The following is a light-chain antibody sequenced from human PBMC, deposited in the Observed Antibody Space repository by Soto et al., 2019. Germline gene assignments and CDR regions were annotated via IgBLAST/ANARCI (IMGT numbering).Light chain of an antibody. CDR3: AAWDDSLRGVV. Sequence: QSVLTQPPSAXGTXXXXXXISCSGSSSNIGSNYVYWYQQLPGTAPKLLIYRNNQRPSGVPDRFSGSKSGTSASLAISGLRSEDEADYYCAAWDDSLRGVVFGGGTKLTVL. CDR2: RNN. CDR1: SSNIGSNY. V-gene: IGLV1-47*01. J-gene: IGLJ2*01.